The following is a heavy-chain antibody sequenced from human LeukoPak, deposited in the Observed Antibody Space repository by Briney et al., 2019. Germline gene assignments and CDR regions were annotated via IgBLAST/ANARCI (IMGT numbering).Heavy chain of an antibody. CDR1: GFTFSSYW. V-gene: IGHV3-74*01. D-gene: IGHD5-18*01. J-gene: IGHJ4*02. CDR3: AREGTRGYSYEFDY. CDR2: INSDGSST. Sequence: GGSLRLSCAASGFTFSSYWMHWVRQAPGKGLVWVSRINSDGSSTSYADSVKGRFTVSRDNAKNALYLQMNSLRAEDTAVYYCAREGTRGYSYEFDYWGQGTLVTVSS.